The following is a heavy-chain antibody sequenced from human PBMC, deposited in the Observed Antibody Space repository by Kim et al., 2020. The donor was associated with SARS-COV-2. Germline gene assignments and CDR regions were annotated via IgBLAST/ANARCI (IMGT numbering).Heavy chain of an antibody. D-gene: IGHD6-13*01. CDR2: ISAYNGNT. J-gene: IGHJ6*02. Sequence: ASVKVSCKASGYTFTSYGISWVRQAPGQGLEWMGWISAYNGNTNYAQKLQGRVTMTTDTSTSTAYMELRSLRSDDTAVYYCARDSRYSSSWNPSNYYYYYGMDVWGQGTTVTVSS. CDR3: ARDSRYSSSWNPSNYYYYYGMDV. CDR1: GYTFTSYG. V-gene: IGHV1-18*01.